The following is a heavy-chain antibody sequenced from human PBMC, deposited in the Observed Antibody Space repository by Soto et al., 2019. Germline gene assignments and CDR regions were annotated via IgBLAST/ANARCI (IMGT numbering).Heavy chain of an antibody. V-gene: IGHV4-59*01. CDR3: ARQIAAQYPNFDY. J-gene: IGHJ4*02. CDR2: IYYSGSS. CDR1: GGSISNYY. Sequence: SETLSLTCTVSGGSISNYYWSWIRQPPGKGLEWIAYIYYSGSSNYNPSLKSRVTISVDTSKNQFSLKLSSVTAADTAVYYCARQIAAQYPNFDYWGQGTLVTVSS. D-gene: IGHD6-6*01.